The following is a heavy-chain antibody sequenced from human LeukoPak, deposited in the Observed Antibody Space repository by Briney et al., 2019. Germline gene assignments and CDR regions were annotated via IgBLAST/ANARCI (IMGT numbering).Heavy chain of an antibody. CDR1: GYTFTSYD. D-gene: IGHD3-10*01. V-gene: IGHV1-8*01. CDR3: ARRGFGELLIYYYYMDV. Sequence: ASVKVSCKASGYTFTSYDINWVRQATGQGLEWMGWMNPNSGNTGYAQKFQGRVTMTRNTSISTAYMELSRLRSEDTAVYYCARRGFGELLIYYYYMDVWGKGTTVTVSS. J-gene: IGHJ6*03. CDR2: MNPNSGNT.